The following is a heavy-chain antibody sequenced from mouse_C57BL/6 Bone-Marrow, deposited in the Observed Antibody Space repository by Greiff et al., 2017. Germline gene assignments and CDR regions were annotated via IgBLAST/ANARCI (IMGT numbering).Heavy chain of an antibody. CDR3: ARILITTAFDV. CDR2: ILPGSGSP. V-gene: IGHV1-9*01. Sequence: VQLQQSGAELMKPGASVKLSCKATGYTFTGYWIEWVKQRPGHGLEWIGEILPGSGSPNYNAKFKGKATFTADTSSNTAYMQLSSLTTEDSAIYYCARILITTAFDVWGTGTTVTVSS. J-gene: IGHJ1*03. D-gene: IGHD1-1*01. CDR1: GYTFTGYW.